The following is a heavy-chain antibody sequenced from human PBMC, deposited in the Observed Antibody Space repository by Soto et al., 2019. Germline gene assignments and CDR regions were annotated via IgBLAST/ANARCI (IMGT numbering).Heavy chain of an antibody. CDR2: IYYSGST. CDR1: GGSISSYY. Sequence: PSETLSLTCTVSGGSISSYYWSWIRQPPGKGLEWIGYIYYSGSTNYNPSLKSRVTISVDTSKNQFSLKLSSVTAADTAVYYCARSLATTVVTPYYYYYGMDVWGQGTTVTVSS. J-gene: IGHJ6*02. D-gene: IGHD4-17*01. V-gene: IGHV4-59*01. CDR3: ARSLATTVVTPYYYYYGMDV.